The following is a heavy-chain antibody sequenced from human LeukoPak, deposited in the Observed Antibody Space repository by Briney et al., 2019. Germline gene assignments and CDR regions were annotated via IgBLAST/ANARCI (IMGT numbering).Heavy chain of an antibody. J-gene: IGHJ4*02. Sequence: GRSLRLSCAASGFTFSSYAMHWVRQAPGKGLEWVAVISYDGSNQYYADSVKGRFTISRDNSKNTLYLQMNSLRAEDTAVYYCVAHYYDSSGSDYWGQGTLVTVSS. V-gene: IGHV3-30-3*01. CDR1: GFTFSSYA. CDR3: VAHYYDSSGSDY. D-gene: IGHD3-22*01. CDR2: ISYDGSNQ.